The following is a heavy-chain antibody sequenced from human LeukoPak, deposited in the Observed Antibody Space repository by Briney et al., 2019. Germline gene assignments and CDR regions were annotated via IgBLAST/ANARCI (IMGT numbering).Heavy chain of an antibody. CDR2: IYHSGST. D-gene: IGHD6-13*01. CDR3: ARDLGYSSSWYRDY. J-gene: IGHJ4*02. V-gene: IGHV4-4*02. Sequence: PSETLSLTCAVSGGSISSSNWWSWVRQPPGKGLEWIGEIYHSGSTNYNPSLKSRVTISVDKSKNQFSLKLSSVTAADTVVYYCARDLGYSSSWYRDYWGQGTLVTVSS. CDR1: GGSISSSNW.